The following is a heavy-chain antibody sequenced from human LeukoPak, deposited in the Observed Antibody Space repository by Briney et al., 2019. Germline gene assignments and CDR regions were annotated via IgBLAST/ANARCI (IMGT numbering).Heavy chain of an antibody. Sequence: SETLSLTCAVYGGSFSGYYWSWIRQPPGKGLEWIGEINHSGSTNYNPSLKSRVTISVDTSKNQFSLKLSSVTAADTAVYYCARGRPYYDFWGGYQTLFDYWGQGTLVTVSS. V-gene: IGHV4-34*01. CDR3: ARGRPYYDFWGGYQTLFDY. D-gene: IGHD3-3*01. J-gene: IGHJ4*02. CDR1: GGSFSGYY. CDR2: INHSGST.